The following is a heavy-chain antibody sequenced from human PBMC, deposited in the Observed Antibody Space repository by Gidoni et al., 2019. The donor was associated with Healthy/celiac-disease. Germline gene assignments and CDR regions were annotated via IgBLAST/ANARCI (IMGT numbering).Heavy chain of an antibody. Sequence: QVQLQESGPGLVKPSQTLSLPRTFPGGSTSSGGYYWSWIRQHPGKGLEWIGYIYYSGSTYYNPSLKSRVTISVDTSKNQFSLKLSSVTAADTAVYYCARESTIFGVVIRWGQGTLVTVSS. CDR2: IYYSGST. CDR3: ARESTIFGVVIR. CDR1: GGSTSSGGYY. V-gene: IGHV4-31*03. D-gene: IGHD3-3*01. J-gene: IGHJ4*02.